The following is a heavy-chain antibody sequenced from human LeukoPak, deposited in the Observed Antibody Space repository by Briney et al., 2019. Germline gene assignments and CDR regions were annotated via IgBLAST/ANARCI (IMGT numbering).Heavy chain of an antibody. CDR1: GSTFSSYA. D-gene: IGHD2-2*01. Sequence: GGSLRLSCAASGSTFSSYAMSWVRQAPGKGLEWVSAFSGSGGSTYYADSVKGRFTISRDNSKNTLYLQMNSLRPEDTAVYYWAKGVQLLSLFRFDYWGQGTLVTVSS. J-gene: IGHJ4*02. CDR2: FSGSGGST. CDR3: AKGVQLLSLFRFDY. V-gene: IGHV3-23*01.